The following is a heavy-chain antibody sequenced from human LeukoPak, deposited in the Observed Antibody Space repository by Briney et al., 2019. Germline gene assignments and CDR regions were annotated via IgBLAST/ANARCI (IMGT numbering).Heavy chain of an antibody. D-gene: IGHD3-10*01. J-gene: IGHJ4*02. Sequence: PSGTLSLTCTVSGDSVSNGNYYWSWLRQPPGKALEWIGYIYYTGSTYYNPSLEGRVTISVDTSRNHFSVKLSSVTAADTAVYYCARSQNYYGSGDYWSQGTLVTVSS. CDR3: ARSQNYYGSGDY. CDR1: GDSVSNGNYY. V-gene: IGHV4-61*03. CDR2: IYYTGST.